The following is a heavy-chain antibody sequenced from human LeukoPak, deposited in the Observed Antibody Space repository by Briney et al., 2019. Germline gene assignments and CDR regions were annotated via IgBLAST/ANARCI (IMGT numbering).Heavy chain of an antibody. CDR2: ISGSGGST. Sequence: GGSLRLSCAASGFTFSSYSMNWVRQAPGEGLEWVSAISGSGGSTYYADSVKGRFTISRDNSKNTLYLQMNSLRAEDTAVYYCARDQTKWEPLRRRDYYYMDVWGKGTTVTVSS. CDR1: GFTFSSYS. J-gene: IGHJ6*03. D-gene: IGHD1-26*01. V-gene: IGHV3-23*01. CDR3: ARDQTKWEPLRRRDYYYMDV.